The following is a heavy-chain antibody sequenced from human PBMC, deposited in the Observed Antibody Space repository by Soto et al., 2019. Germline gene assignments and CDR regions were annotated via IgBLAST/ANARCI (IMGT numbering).Heavy chain of an antibody. J-gene: IGHJ6*02. D-gene: IGHD6-6*01. V-gene: IGHV1-18*01. Sequence: ASVKLSCKASGYTFAHYGIGWVRQAPGQGLEWVGWISAYNGNTHHAQNVQGRVTMTTDTSTSTAYMELRSLRSDDTAVYYCARDRARPAGPFSSSSGWYYYGMDVWGQGTTVTVSS. CDR2: ISAYNGNT. CDR3: ARDRARPAGPFSSSSGWYYYGMDV. CDR1: GYTFAHYG.